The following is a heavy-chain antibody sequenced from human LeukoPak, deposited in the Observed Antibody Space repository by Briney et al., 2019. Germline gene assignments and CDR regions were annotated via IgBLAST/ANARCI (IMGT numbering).Heavy chain of an antibody. V-gene: IGHV4-59*01. CDR1: GDSITNYH. J-gene: IGHJ4*02. CDR2: VYHSGST. CDR3: ATDVWARHFEF. Sequence: SETLSLTCSVSGDSITNYHWGWIRQPPGKGLEWIGYVYHSGSTNYNPSLRSRVSVSLDTSRYTFSLTLTSVSAADTAVYYCATDVWARHFEFWGQGALVTVSS. D-gene: IGHD3-16*01.